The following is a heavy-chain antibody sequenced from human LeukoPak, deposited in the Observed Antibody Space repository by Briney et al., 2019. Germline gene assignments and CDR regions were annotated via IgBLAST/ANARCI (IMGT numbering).Heavy chain of an antibody. Sequence: GASLRLSCAASGFTFSNYAMGWVRQAPGKGLEWVSAITGGGSSTYNADSVKGRFTVSRDNSKNTLYLQMNSLRAEDTATYYCAKARIVVVTALDYWGQGTLVIVSS. CDR2: ITGGGSST. J-gene: IGHJ4*02. V-gene: IGHV3-23*01. CDR1: GFTFSNYA. CDR3: AKARIVVVTALDY. D-gene: IGHD2-21*02.